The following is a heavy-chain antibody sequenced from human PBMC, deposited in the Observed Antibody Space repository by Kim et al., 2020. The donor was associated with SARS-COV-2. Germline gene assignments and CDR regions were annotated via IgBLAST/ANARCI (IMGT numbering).Heavy chain of an antibody. J-gene: IGHJ6*03. CDR3: AREHYYYYYYMDV. Sequence: GGSLRLSCAASGFTFSSYWMSWVRQAPGKGLEWVANIKQDGSEKYYVDSVKGRFTISRDNAKNSLYLQMNSLRAEDTAVYYCAREHYYYYYYMDVWGKGTTVTVSS. CDR1: GFTFSSYW. CDR2: IKQDGSEK. V-gene: IGHV3-7*01.